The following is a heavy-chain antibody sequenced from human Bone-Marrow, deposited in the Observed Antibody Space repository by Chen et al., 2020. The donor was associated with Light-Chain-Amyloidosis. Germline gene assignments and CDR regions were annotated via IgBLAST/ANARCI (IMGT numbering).Heavy chain of an antibody. CDR3: ASTTVTTRHVGAFDI. Sequence: EVQLVETGGGLIQPGGSLRLSCEASGFIVSDNYITWVRQAPGKGLEWVSVIYSGGITYYADSRNTLYLQMNSRRAEDTAIYYCASTTVTTRHVGAFDIWGQGTKVTVSS. CDR2: IYSGGIT. V-gene: IGHV3-53*02. CDR1: GFIVSDNY. J-gene: IGHJ3*02. D-gene: IGHD4-17*01.